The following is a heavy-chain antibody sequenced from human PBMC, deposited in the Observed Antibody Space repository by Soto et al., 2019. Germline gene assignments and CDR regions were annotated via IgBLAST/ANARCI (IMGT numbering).Heavy chain of an antibody. CDR3: ERFSMDGMDV. Sequence: GDSLKISCKGSGYSFTSYWISWVRQMPGKGLEWMGRIDPSDSYTNYSPSFQGHVTISADKSISTAYLQWSSLKASETAMYYCERFSMDGMDVWGQGTTVTVSS. D-gene: IGHD3-10*01. CDR2: IDPSDSYT. J-gene: IGHJ6*02. V-gene: IGHV5-10-1*01. CDR1: GYSFTSYW.